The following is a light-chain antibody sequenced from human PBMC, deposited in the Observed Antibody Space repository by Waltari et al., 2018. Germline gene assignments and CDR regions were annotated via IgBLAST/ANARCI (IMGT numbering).Light chain of an antibody. CDR3: QQYNNWPQGT. Sequence: EIVMTQSPATLSVSPGERATLSCRASQSVSSNLAWYQQKPGQAPRLLIYGASTRATGIPARFSGSGSWTEFTLTISSLQSEDFAVYYCQQYNNWPQGTFGQGTKLEIK. J-gene: IGKJ2*02. V-gene: IGKV3-15*01. CDR2: GAS. CDR1: QSVSSN.